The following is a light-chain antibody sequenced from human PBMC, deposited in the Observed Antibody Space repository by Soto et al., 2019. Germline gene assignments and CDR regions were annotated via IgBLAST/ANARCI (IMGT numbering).Light chain of an antibody. V-gene: IGLV1-36*01. CDR1: TSNIGNNA. CDR3: AAWDDSLKGVV. J-gene: IGLJ3*02. CDR2: YDD. Sequence: QSVLTQPPSVSEAPGQRVTISCSLSTSNIGNNAVNWYQQFPGKAPKLLIYYDDLLSSGVSDRFSGSKSGTSASLAISGLQSDDEADYYCAAWDDSLKGVVFGGGTKVTVL.